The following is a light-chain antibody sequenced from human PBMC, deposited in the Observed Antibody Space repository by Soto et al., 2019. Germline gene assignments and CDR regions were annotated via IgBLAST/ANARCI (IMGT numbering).Light chain of an antibody. CDR2: DAS. CDR3: QQRSNWPPFT. Sequence: IVLTKSPSTLSLSPGERATLSCRASQSVSSYLAWYQQKPGQAPRLLIYDASNRATGIPARFSGSGSGTDFTLTISSLEPEDFAVYYCQQRSNWPPFTFGPGTKVDIK. V-gene: IGKV3-11*01. CDR1: QSVSSY. J-gene: IGKJ3*01.